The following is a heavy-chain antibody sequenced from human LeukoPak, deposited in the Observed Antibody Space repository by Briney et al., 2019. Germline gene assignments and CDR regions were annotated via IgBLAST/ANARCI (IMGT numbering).Heavy chain of an antibody. CDR2: INHSGST. J-gene: IGHJ4*02. V-gene: IGHV4-34*01. CDR1: GGSFSGYY. CDR3: ARRGAARRSYFDY. D-gene: IGHD6-6*01. Sequence: SETLSLTCAVYGGSFSGYYWSWIRQPPGKGLEWIGEINHSGSTNYNPSLKSRVTISVDTSKNQFSLKLSSVTAADTAVYYCARRGAARRSYFDYWGQGTLVTVSS.